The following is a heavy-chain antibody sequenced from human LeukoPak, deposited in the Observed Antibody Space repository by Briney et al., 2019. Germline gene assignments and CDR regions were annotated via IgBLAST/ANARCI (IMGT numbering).Heavy chain of an antibody. CDR3: ARVSTYYYDSSGYSGGYYFDY. Sequence: PSETLSLTCAVSGASIDSHSWWSWVRQPPGKGLEWIGEIYHSGGANYKPSLKSRVTISVDTSKNQFSLKLSSVTAADTAVYYCARVSTYYYDSSGYSGGYYFDYWGQGTLVTVSS. V-gene: IGHV4/OR15-8*01. CDR1: GASIDSHSW. J-gene: IGHJ4*02. D-gene: IGHD3-22*01. CDR2: IYHSGGA.